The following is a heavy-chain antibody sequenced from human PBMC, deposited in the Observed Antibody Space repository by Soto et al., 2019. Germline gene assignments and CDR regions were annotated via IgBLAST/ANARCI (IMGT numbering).Heavy chain of an antibody. D-gene: IGHD3-22*01. Sequence: PVESLRISCECCGDSFTSYWIGWVRQMPGKGLEGMGIIYPGDSDTRYSPSFQGQVTISADKSISTAYLQWSSLKASDTAMYYCARWRAPDPYYYDSSGSPPGAFDIWGQGIMVTVSS. J-gene: IGHJ3*02. CDR2: IYPGDSDT. V-gene: IGHV5-51*01. CDR3: ARWRAPDPYYYDSSGSPPGAFDI. CDR1: GDSFTSYW.